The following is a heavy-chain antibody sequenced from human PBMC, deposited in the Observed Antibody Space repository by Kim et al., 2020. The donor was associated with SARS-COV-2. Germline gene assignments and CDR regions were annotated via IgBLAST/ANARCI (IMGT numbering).Heavy chain of an antibody. V-gene: IGHV1-46*01. J-gene: IGHJ6*02. CDR2: INPSGGST. CDR3: ARDLFPDVGGGYYYYGMDV. Sequence: ASVKVSCKASGYTFTSYYMHWVRQAPGQGLEWMGIINPSGGSTSYAQKFQGRVTMTRDTSTSTVYMELSSLRSEDTAVYYCARDLFPDVGGGYYYYGMDVWGQGTTVTVSS. D-gene: IGHD3-16*01. CDR1: GYTFTSYY.